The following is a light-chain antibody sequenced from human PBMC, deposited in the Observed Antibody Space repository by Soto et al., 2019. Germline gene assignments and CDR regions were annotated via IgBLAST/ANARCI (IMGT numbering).Light chain of an antibody. CDR2: ASD. CDR1: YNSRKS. J-gene: IGKJ1*01. CDR3: QQSYSTSLT. V-gene: IGKV1-39*01. Sequence: EIRLTQSPASLSSSLGDTVTITCRANYNSRKSVNWYQHKPREANKLLIYASDSLDSWVPSIFSGSASLTDFTLTINSLQPKEVATYYCQQSYSTSLTFRQATKWIS.